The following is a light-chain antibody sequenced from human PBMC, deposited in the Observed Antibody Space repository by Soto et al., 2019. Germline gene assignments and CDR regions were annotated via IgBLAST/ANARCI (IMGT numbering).Light chain of an antibody. V-gene: IGKV3-15*01. CDR3: QQYNNWPPVT. J-gene: IGKJ1*01. Sequence: EIVMTQSPATLSVSPGERATLSCRASENIDSSLAWYQQKPGQAPRLLIYGASTRATGVPARVSGSGSGTDFTLTISSLQSEDFAVYYCQQYNNWPPVTFGQGTKVEIK. CDR1: ENIDSS. CDR2: GAS.